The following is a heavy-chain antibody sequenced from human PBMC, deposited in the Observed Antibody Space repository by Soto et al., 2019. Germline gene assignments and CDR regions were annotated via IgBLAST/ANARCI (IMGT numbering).Heavy chain of an antibody. Sequence: QVQLVQSGAEVKKPGSSVKVSCKASGGTFSSYAISWVRQAPGQGLEWMGGIIPIFGTANYAQKFQGSVTITADECTSTAYMELSSLRSEDMAVYYCAGTREGYGGNLGWGQGTLVTFSS. CDR3: AGTREGYGGNLG. J-gene: IGHJ4*02. CDR2: IIPIFGTA. D-gene: IGHD2-21*01. V-gene: IGHV1-69*01. CDR1: GGTFSSYA.